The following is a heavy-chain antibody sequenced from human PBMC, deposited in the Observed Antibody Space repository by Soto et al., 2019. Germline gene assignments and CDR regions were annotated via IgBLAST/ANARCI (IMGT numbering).Heavy chain of an antibody. CDR1: GGSISSSSYY. CDR3: ARGRWGYNWNYDDYYGMDV. J-gene: IGHJ6*02. CDR2: LYYSGCT. Sequence: SETLSLTCTVSGGSISSSSYYWGWIREPPGKWLERIGSLYYSGCTYYNPSLKSRVTISVDTYKNQFSLKHSHVTAADTAVYYCARGRWGYNWNYDDYYGMDVWGQGTTVT. D-gene: IGHD1-7*01. V-gene: IGHV4-39*01.